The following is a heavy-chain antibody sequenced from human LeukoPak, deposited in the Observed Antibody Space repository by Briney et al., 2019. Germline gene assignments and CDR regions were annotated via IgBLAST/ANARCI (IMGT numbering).Heavy chain of an antibody. CDR1: GGSISSGYHY. CDR2: IYYTGSD. V-gene: IGHV4-39*01. Sequence: SETLSLTCTVSGGSISSGYHYWSWVRQPPGKGLEWIATIYYTGSDYYSASLRSRVIISVDTSKEQFSLRLSSVTAADTAVYYCAAHVAVAGYFDYWGQGTLVTVSS. J-gene: IGHJ4*02. CDR3: AAHVAVAGYFDY. D-gene: IGHD6-19*01.